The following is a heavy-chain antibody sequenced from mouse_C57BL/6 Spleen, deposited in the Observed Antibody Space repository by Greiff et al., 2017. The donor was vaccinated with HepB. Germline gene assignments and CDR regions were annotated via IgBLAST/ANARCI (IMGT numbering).Heavy chain of an antibody. Sequence: QVQLQQSGAELVKPGASVKISCKASGYAFSSYWMNWVKQRPGKGLEWIGQIYPGDGDTNYNGKFKGKATLTADKSSSTAYMQLSSLTSEDSAVYFCARSPITTVVAPFDYWGQGTSVTVSS. V-gene: IGHV1-80*01. CDR2: IYPGDGDT. CDR1: GYAFSSYW. CDR3: ARSPITTVVAPFDY. D-gene: IGHD1-1*01. J-gene: IGHJ4*01.